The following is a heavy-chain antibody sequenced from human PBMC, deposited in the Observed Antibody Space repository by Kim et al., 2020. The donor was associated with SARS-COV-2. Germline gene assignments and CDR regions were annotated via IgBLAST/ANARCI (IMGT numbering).Heavy chain of an antibody. CDR2: ISSSGSTI. J-gene: IGHJ6*02. D-gene: IGHD2-15*01. V-gene: IGHV3-11*01. CDR3: ARVRVAAGPLYYYYYGMDV. CDR1: GFTFSDYY. Sequence: GGSLRLSCAASGFTFSDYYMSWIRQAPGKGLEWVSYISSSGSTIYYADSVKGRFTISRDNAKNSLYLQMNSLRAEDTAVYYCARVRVAAGPLYYYYYGMDVWGQGTTVTVSS.